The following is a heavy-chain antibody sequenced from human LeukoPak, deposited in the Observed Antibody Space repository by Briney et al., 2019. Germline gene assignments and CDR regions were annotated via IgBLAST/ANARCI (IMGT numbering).Heavy chain of an antibody. CDR2: ISSSASTI. J-gene: IGHJ1*01. V-gene: IGHV3-11*04. CDR1: GFTFSDYY. Sequence: GGSLRLSCAASGFTFSDYYMSWIRQAPGKGLEWVSYISSSASTIYYAGSVKGRFTISRDNAKNSLYLQMNSLRAEDTAVYYCARVTNYCSGGSCYSLGHFQHWGQGTLVTVSS. CDR3: ARVTNYCSGGSCYSLGHFQH. D-gene: IGHD2-15*01.